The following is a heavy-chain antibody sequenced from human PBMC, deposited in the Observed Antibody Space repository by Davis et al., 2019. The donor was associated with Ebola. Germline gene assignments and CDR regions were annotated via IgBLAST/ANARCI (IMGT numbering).Heavy chain of an antibody. CDR1: GFTFNSYR. CDR3: ARGYWNFDQ. V-gene: IGHV3-7*03. CDR2: IKEDGSEK. Sequence: PGGSLRLPCAASGFTFNSYRMTWVRQAPGKGLEWVANIKEDGSEKYYVDSVKGRFTISRDNAKNSVFLQMSSLRADDTAVYYCARGYWNFDQWGQGTLVTVSS. J-gene: IGHJ4*02. D-gene: IGHD1-1*01.